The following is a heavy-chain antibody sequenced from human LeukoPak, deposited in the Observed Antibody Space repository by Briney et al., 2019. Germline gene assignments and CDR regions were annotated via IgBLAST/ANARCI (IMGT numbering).Heavy chain of an antibody. Sequence: GGSLRLSCAASGFTFSSYWMSWVRQAPGKGLEWVANIKQDGSEKYYVDSVKGRFTISRDNAKNSLYLQMNSLRAEDTAVYYCARVRVLWFGESPHYYYMDVGGKGTTVT. J-gene: IGHJ6*03. CDR2: IKQDGSEK. D-gene: IGHD3-10*01. CDR3: ARVRVLWFGESPHYYYMDV. V-gene: IGHV3-7*01. CDR1: GFTFSSYW.